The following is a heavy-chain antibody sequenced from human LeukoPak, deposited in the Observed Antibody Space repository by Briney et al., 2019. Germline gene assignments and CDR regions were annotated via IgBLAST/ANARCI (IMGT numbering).Heavy chain of an antibody. CDR2: ISYDGLNK. CDR3: AREMATIGRGAFDI. J-gene: IGHJ3*02. Sequence: RGSLRLSCAPSGFTFTNYAMHCVRQAPGKGLEWVAVISYDGLNKYYADSVKGRFTISRDNSKNTLYLQMNSLRAEDTAVYYCAREMATIGRGAFDIWGQGTIVTVSS. D-gene: IGHD5-24*01. CDR1: GFTFTNYA. V-gene: IGHV3-30-3*01.